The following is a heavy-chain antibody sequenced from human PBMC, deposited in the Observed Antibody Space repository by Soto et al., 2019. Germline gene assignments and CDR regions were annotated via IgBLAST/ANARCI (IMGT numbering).Heavy chain of an antibody. CDR2: ISGSGGSI. V-gene: IGHV3-23*01. D-gene: IGHD6-13*01. CDR1: GFTFSSYA. Sequence: GGSLRLSCAASGFTFSSYAMSWVRQAPGKGLEWVSAISGSGGSIYYADSVKGRFTISRDNSKNTLYLQMNSLRAEDTAVYYCANREVRSYSSSSNGAFDIWGQGTMVTVSS. CDR3: ANREVRSYSSSSNGAFDI. J-gene: IGHJ3*02.